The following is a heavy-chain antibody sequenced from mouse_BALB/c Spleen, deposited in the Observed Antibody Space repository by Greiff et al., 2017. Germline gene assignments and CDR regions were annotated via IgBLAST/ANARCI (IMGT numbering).Heavy chain of an antibody. CDR2: ICTGGST. V-gene: IGHV2-9*02. CDR3: SRGLLYRGFAMDY. J-gene: IGHJ4*01. CDR1: GFSFTSYG. D-gene: IGHD2-1*01. Sequence: QVQLQQSGPGLVAPSQTLSITCTVSGFSFTSYGVHWVRQPPGKGLEWLGVICTGGSTTYNSALMSRLSIRKDNSKNHVFLKMNSLQTDDTAKYYCSRGLLYRGFAMDYWGQGTSVTVSS.